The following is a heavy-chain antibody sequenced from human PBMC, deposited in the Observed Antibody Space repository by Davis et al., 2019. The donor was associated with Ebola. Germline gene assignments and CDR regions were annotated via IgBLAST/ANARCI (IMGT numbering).Heavy chain of an antibody. Sequence: GESLKISCAASGFTFSSYGMHWVRQAPGKGLECVSYISGSDGSMYYADSVKGRFTISRDNAKNSLYLQMNSLRADDTAVYYCARGHSAYDYWGLNYWGQGTLVTVSS. J-gene: IGHJ4*02. CDR2: ISGSDGSM. V-gene: IGHV3-48*04. D-gene: IGHD5-12*01. CDR3: ARGHSAYDYWGLNY. CDR1: GFTFSSYG.